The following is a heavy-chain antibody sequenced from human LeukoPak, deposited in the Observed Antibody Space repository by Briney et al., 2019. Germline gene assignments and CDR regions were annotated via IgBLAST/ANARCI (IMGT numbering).Heavy chain of an antibody. V-gene: IGHV4-38-2*02. CDR2: IYHSGST. CDR3: ARGRLRFLEWPRWGFDP. D-gene: IGHD3-3*01. Sequence: PSETLSLTCTVSGYSISSGYYWGWIRQPPGKGLEWIGSIYHSGSTYYNPSLKSRVTISVDTSKNQFSLKLSSVTAADTAVYYCARGRLRFLEWPRWGFDPWGQGTLVTVSS. CDR1: GYSISSGYY. J-gene: IGHJ5*02.